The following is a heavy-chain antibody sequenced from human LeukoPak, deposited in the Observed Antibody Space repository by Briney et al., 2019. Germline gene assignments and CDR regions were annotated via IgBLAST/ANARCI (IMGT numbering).Heavy chain of an antibody. V-gene: IGHV1-69*06. D-gene: IGHD1-26*01. Sequence: SVKVSCKASGYTFTGYYMHWVRQAPGQGLEWMGGIIPIFGTANYAQKFQGRVTITADKSTSTAYMELSSLRSEDTAVYYCAEPGIVGSTDAFDIWGQGTMVTVSS. CDR3: AEPGIVGSTDAFDI. J-gene: IGHJ3*02. CDR2: IIPIFGTA. CDR1: GYTFTGYY.